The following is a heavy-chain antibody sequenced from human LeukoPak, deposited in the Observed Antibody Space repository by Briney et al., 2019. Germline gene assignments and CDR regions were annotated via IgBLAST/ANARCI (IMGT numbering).Heavy chain of an antibody. D-gene: IGHD4/OR15-4a*01. CDR3: SRGGANDL. Sequence: TSEALSLTCTVVGGSITSDYWSWIRQPAGKGLEWIGRIFTSGSTAYNPSLKSRVTMSLDTSKNQFFLKLSSVTAADTAAYFCSRGGANDLWGQGTLVTVSS. V-gene: IGHV4-4*07. CDR2: IFTSGST. CDR1: GGSITSDY. J-gene: IGHJ5*02.